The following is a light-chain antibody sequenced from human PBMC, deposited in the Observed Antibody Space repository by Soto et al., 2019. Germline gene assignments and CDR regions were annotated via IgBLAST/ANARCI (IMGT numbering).Light chain of an antibody. CDR3: QQYNSYSTT. CDR1: QSISSW. V-gene: IGKV1-5*01. CDR2: DAS. Sequence: DIQMTQSPSTLSASVGDRVTITCRASQSISSWLAWYQQKPGKAPKLLIYDASGLESGVPSRFSGSGSGTEFTLTISSLQPDDFATYYCQQYNSYSTTFGQGTKVDIK. J-gene: IGKJ1*01.